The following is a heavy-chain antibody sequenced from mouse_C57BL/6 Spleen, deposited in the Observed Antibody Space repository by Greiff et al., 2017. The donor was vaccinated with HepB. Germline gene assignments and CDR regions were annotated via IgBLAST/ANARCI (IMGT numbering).Heavy chain of an antibody. V-gene: IGHV5-4*01. CDR3: ARSYYYGSSSLDY. J-gene: IGHJ2*01. CDR1: GFTFSSYA. CDR2: ISDGGSYT. D-gene: IGHD1-1*01. Sequence: EVHLVESGGGLVKPGGSLKLSCAASGFTFSSYAMSWVRQTPEKRLEWVATISDGGSYTYYPDNVKGRFTISRDNAKNNLYLQMSHLKSEDTAMYYCARSYYYGSSSLDYWGQGTTLTVSS.